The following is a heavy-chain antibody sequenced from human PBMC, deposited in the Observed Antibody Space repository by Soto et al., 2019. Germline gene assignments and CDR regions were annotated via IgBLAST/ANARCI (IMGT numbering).Heavy chain of an antibody. J-gene: IGHJ4*02. V-gene: IGHV1-18*04. D-gene: IGHD2-2*01. CDR2: INVYNGNT. CDR3: ARISSASSCWLPDY. CDR1: GYTFTSNS. Sequence: ASVKVSCRASGYTFTSNSIGWVRQAPGQGLEWMGWINVYNGNTKYAQQLQGRVTLTTDTSTSTAYMDLRSLRSDDTAVYYCARISSASSCWLPDYWGQGTLVTVSS.